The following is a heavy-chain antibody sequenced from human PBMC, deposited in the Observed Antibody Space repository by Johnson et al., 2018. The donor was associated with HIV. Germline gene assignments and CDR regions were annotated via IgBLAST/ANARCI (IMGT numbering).Heavy chain of an antibody. D-gene: IGHD3-22*01. CDR3: VRAVVISWVVNDAFDI. J-gene: IGHJ3*02. CDR2: SNWNGGST. CDR1: GFTFDDYG. V-gene: IGHV3-20*04. Sequence: VQLVESGGGVVRPGGSLRLSCAASGFTFDDYGMSWVRQAPGKGLEWVSGSNWNGGSTGYADSVKGRFTISRDNAKNSLYLQMNSLRAEDTALYYFVRAVVISWVVNDAFDIWGQGTMVTVSS.